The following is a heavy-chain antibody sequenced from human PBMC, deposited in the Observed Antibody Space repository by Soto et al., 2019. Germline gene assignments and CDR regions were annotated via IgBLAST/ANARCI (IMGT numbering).Heavy chain of an antibody. CDR1: GYSFTTYW. D-gene: IGHD2-21*02. CDR3: ARHVMGRGDLGAYGMDV. Sequence: PGESLQISCKGSGYSFTTYWISSVRQMPGKGLEWMGRIDPSDSYTNYSPYFQRHVTISADKSINTAYLQRSSLKATDTDMYYCARHVMGRGDLGAYGMDVWGQGTTVTVSS. J-gene: IGHJ6*02. V-gene: IGHV5-10-1*01. CDR2: IDPSDSYT.